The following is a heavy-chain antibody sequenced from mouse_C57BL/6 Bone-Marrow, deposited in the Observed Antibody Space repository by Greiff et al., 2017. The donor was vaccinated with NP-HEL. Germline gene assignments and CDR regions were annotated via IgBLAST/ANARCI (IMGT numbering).Heavy chain of an antibody. CDR2: IYPRSGNT. Sequence: LQESGAELARPGASVKLSCKASGYTFTSYGISWVKQRTGQGLEWIGEIYPRSGNTYYNEKFKGKATLTADKSSSTAYMELRSLTSEDSAVYFCARSYYDYDGLRWGQGTTLTVSS. J-gene: IGHJ2*01. CDR1: GYTFTSYG. CDR3: ARSYYDYDGLR. D-gene: IGHD2-4*01. V-gene: IGHV1-81*01.